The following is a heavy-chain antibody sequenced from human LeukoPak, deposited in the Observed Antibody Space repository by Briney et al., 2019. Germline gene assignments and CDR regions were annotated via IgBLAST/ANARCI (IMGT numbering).Heavy chain of an antibody. CDR3: ARDIRAAVLQYFDWFNGMDV. CDR2: IRVYNGNT. Sequence: ASVKVSCKASGYTFTSYGITWVRRAHGQGLEWLGWIRVYNGNTNYAKNFQDRVTMTTDTSTNTAYMELSSLRFDDTAVYYCARDIRAAVLQYFDWFNGMDVWGQGTTVTVSS. CDR1: GYTFTSYG. D-gene: IGHD3-9*01. J-gene: IGHJ6*02. V-gene: IGHV1-18*01.